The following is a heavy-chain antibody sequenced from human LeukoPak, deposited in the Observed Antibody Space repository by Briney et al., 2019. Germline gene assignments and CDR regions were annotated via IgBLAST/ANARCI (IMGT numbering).Heavy chain of an antibody. J-gene: IGHJ5*02. CDR2: INHSGST. V-gene: IGHV4-34*01. D-gene: IGHD2-21*02. CDR3: ASHVVVTAITTGYLDP. Sequence: SETLSLTCAVYGGSFSGYYWSWIRQPPGKGLEWIGEINHSGSTNYNPSLKSRVTISVDTSKNQFSLKLSSVTAADTAVYYCASHVVVTAITTGYLDPWGQGTLVTVSS. CDR1: GGSFSGYY.